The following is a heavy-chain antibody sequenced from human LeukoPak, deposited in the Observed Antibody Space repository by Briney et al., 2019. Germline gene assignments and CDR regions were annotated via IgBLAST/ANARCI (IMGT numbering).Heavy chain of an antibody. CDR3: ARDVWSSGDSSGYLDY. CDR2: INPSGGST. D-gene: IGHD3-22*01. CDR1: GYTFTSYY. Sequence: ASVKVSCKAPGYTFTSYYMHWVRQAPGQGLEWMGIINPSGGSTSYAQKFQGRVTMTRDTSTSTVYMELSSLRSEDTAVYYCARDVWSSGDSSGYLDYWGQGTLVTVSS. J-gene: IGHJ4*02. V-gene: IGHV1-46*01.